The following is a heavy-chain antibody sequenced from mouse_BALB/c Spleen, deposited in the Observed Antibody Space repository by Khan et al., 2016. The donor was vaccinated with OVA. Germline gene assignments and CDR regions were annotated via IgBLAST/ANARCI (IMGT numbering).Heavy chain of an antibody. CDR1: GYTFTSYW. J-gene: IGHJ2*01. V-gene: IGHV1-7*01. CDR2: INPSTGHT. D-gene: IGHD1-2*01. Sequence: QVQLQQSGAELAKPGASVKMSCKASGYTFTSYWMHWVKQRPGQGLEWIGYINPSTGHTEYNQKFKDKATLTADKSSSTAYMQLRSLTSEDSAVCSCARSPGWGVLFDYWGQGTTLTVSS. CDR3: ARSPGWGVLFDY.